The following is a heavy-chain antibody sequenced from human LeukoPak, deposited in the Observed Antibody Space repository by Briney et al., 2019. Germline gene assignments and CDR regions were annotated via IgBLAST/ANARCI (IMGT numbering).Heavy chain of an antibody. Sequence: SETLSLTCTVSGGSISSGDYYWSWIRQPPGTGLEWIGYIYYSGSTYYNPSLKSRVSISIDTSKNQFSLKLSSVTAADTAVYYCARHKGWFDPWGQGTLVTVSS. CDR3: ARHKGWFDP. CDR1: GGSISSGDYY. V-gene: IGHV4-30-4*01. J-gene: IGHJ5*02. CDR2: IYYSGST.